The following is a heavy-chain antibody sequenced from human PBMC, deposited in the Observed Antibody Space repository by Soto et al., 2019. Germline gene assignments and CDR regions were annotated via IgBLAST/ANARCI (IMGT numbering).Heavy chain of an antibody. CDR3: ARGVPAGVDY. V-gene: IGHV1-8*01. CDR1: GYSFTSLD. CDR2: MQPSSGRP. J-gene: IGHJ4*02. D-gene: IGHD1-26*01. Sequence: QVQLVQSGAEVREPGASVKVSCKASGYSFTSLDITWVRQTTGQGLEWMGWMQPSSGRPGYAQKFQGRVTMTRDTSINTAYMELSSLTSDDTAFYYCARGVPAGVDYWCQGTLVTVSS.